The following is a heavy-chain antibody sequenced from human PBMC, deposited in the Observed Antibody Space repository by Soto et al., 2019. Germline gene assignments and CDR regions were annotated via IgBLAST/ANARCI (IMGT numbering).Heavy chain of an antibody. Sequence: LSLTCTVSGGSISSYYWSWIRQPPGKGLEWIGYIYYSGSANYNPPLKSRVTISVDTSKNQFSLKLSSVTAADTAVYYCARGLRMATIIRGFDYWGQGTLVTVSS. D-gene: IGHD5-12*01. V-gene: IGHV4-59*01. CDR2: IYYSGSA. J-gene: IGHJ4*02. CDR1: GGSISSYY. CDR3: ARGLRMATIIRGFDY.